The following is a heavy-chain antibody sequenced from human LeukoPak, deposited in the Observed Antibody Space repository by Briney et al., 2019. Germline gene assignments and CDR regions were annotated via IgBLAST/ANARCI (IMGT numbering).Heavy chain of an antibody. Sequence: GESLKISGKGSGYSFTSYWIGWVRQMPGKGLEWMGIIYPGDSDTRYSTSFQGQVTISADKAISTAYLQWSSLTASATAMYYCARFCAGCRPNAFDIWGQGTMVTVSS. CDR2: IYPGDSDT. CDR1: GYSFTSYW. J-gene: IGHJ3*02. D-gene: IGHD2-21*01. CDR3: ARFCAGCRPNAFDI. V-gene: IGHV5-51*01.